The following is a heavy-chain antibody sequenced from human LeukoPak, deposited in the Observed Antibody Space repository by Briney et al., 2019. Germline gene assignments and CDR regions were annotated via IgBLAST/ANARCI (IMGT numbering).Heavy chain of an antibody. Sequence: ASVKVSCKTSGYTFTGYYMHWVRQAPGQGLEWMGRINPNSGDTNYAQKFQGRVTMTGDTSITTAYMELSSLRSEDTAVYYCARAPYYYDSSGYYFDYWGQGTLVTVSS. CDR1: GYTFTGYY. CDR2: INPNSGDT. V-gene: IGHV1-2*06. J-gene: IGHJ4*02. D-gene: IGHD3-22*01. CDR3: ARAPYYYDSSGYYFDY.